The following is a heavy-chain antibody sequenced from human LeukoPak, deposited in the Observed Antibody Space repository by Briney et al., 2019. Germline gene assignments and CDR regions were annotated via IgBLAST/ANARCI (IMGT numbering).Heavy chain of an antibody. Sequence: GGSLRLSCAASGFTFSSYSMNWVRQAPGKGLEWVSSISSSSSYIYYADSVKRRFTISRDNAKNSLYLQMNSPRAEDTAVYYCARDGGYCSSTSCLAEYDYWGQGTLVTVSS. V-gene: IGHV3-21*01. CDR3: ARDGGYCSSTSCLAEYDY. D-gene: IGHD2-2*01. J-gene: IGHJ4*02. CDR2: ISSSSSYI. CDR1: GFTFSSYS.